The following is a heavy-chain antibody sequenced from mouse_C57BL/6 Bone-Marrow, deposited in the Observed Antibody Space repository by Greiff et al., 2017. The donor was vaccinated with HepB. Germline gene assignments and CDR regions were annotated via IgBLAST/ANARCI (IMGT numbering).Heavy chain of an antibody. J-gene: IGHJ3*01. CDR3: ARDKLGRFAY. V-gene: IGHV5-4*01. CDR1: GFTFSSYA. CDR2: ISDGGSYT. D-gene: IGHD4-1*01. Sequence: EVQRVESGGGLVKPGGSLKLSCAASGFTFSSYAMSWVRQTPEKRLECVATISDGGSYTYYPDNVKGRFTISRDNAKNNLYLQMSHLKSEDTAMYYCARDKLGRFAYWGQGTLVTVSA.